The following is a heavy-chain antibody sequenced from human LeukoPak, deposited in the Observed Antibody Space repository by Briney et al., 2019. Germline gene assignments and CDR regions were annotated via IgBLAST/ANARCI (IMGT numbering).Heavy chain of an antibody. Sequence: GGSLRLSCAASGFTFSSYWMSWVRQAPGKGLEWVANIKQDGSEKYYVDSVKGRFTISRDNAKNSLYLQMNSLRAEDTALYYCAKDIGGDYGGNSPIGYWGQGTLVTVSS. CDR1: GFTFSSYW. CDR2: IKQDGSEK. J-gene: IGHJ4*02. CDR3: AKDIGGDYGGNSPIGY. D-gene: IGHD4-23*01. V-gene: IGHV3-7*03.